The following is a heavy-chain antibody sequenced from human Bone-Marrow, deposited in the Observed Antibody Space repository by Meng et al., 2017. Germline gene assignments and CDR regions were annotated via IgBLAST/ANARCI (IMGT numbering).Heavy chain of an antibody. CDR1: GGSISSGTYY. CDR2: IHYSGST. CDR3: ARYVFDSSSLYSNWFDP. V-gene: IGHV4-31*03. J-gene: IGHJ5*02. D-gene: IGHD3-22*01. Sequence: QVQLQESGPGLVKPSQTLCLTCTVSGGSISSGTYYWGWIRQLPGKGLEWIAYIHYSGSTYYSPSLKSRVTISVDTSKNQLSLKLSSMTAADTAVYYCARYVFDSSSLYSNWFDPWGQGTLVTVSS.